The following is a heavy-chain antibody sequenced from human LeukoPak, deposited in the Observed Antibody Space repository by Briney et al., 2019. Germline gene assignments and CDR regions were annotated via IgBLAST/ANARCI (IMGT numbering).Heavy chain of an antibody. J-gene: IGHJ4*02. D-gene: IGHD1-26*01. V-gene: IGHV3-21*01. Sequence: PGGSLRLSCAASGFTFSSYSMNWVRQAPGKGLEWVSSISSSSYIYYADSVKGRFTISRDNAKNSLYLQMNSLRAEDTAVYYCARASALVSRGVGGSYIQTPDYWGQGTLVTVSS. CDR2: ISSSSYI. CDR3: ARASALVSRGVGGSYIQTPDY. CDR1: GFTFSSYS.